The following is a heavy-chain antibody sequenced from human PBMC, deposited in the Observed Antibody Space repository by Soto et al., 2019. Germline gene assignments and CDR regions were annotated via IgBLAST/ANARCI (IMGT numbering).Heavy chain of an antibody. CDR3: ARRERYYASPCWFHP. J-gene: IGHJ5*02. CDR2: VYYNENT. D-gene: IGHD3-16*01. CDR1: GGSISSFTYY. Sequence: PSETLSLTCSVSGGSISSFTYYWGWIRQPPGKGLEWIGTVYYNENTYYNPSLKSRVTITVDTAKNQFSLNLRSVTAADTAMYFCARRERYYASPCWFHPLRPGTVVSVSA. V-gene: IGHV4-39*01.